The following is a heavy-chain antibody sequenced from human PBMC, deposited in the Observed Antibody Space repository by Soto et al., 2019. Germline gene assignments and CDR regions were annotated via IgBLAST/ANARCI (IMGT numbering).Heavy chain of an antibody. J-gene: IGHJ4*02. CDR1: GYTFTSYG. CDR2: ISAYNGNT. CDR3: ARDRVAGTIDY. Sequence: ASVKVSYKASGYTFTSYGVSWVRQAPGQGLEWMGWISAYNGNTNYAQKLQGRVTMTTDTSTSTAYMELRSLRSDDTAVYYCARDRVAGTIDYWGQGTLVTVSS. D-gene: IGHD2-15*01. V-gene: IGHV1-18*01.